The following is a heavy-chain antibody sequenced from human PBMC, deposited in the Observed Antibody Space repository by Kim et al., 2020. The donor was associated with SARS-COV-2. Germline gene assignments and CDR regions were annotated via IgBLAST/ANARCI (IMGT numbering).Heavy chain of an antibody. CDR3: ARDKYGDYVGRWFDP. CDR2: IHYTGST. V-gene: IGHV4-59*01. D-gene: IGHD4-17*01. Sequence: SETLSLTCTVFGGSFSNYYWSWLRLPPGKGLEWIGYIHYTGSTNYNPSLKSRVSISIDTSKNKFSLKLSSVTAADTDMYFCARDKYGDYVGRWFDPWGQGTLVSVSS. CDR1: GGSFSNYY. J-gene: IGHJ5*02.